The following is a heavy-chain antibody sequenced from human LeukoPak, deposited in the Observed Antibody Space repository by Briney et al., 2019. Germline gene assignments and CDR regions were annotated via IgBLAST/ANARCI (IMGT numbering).Heavy chain of an antibody. Sequence: GGSLRLSCAASGFTFSGSAMHWVRQASGKGLEWVGRIRNKANNYATSYAASVTGRFTISRDDSKNTAYLQMNSLRTEDTAVYYCTNYDSSGPAFQHWGQGTLVTVSS. CDR2: IRNKANNYAT. CDR3: TNYDSSGPAFQH. CDR1: GFTFSGSA. J-gene: IGHJ1*01. D-gene: IGHD3-22*01. V-gene: IGHV3-73*01.